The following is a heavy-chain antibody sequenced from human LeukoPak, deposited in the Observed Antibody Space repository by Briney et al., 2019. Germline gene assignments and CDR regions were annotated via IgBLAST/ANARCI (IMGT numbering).Heavy chain of an antibody. V-gene: IGHV3-30*02. CDR2: IQNDGSNK. CDR1: GFTFSTHG. Sequence: GGSLRLSCAASGFTFSTHGMHWVRQAPGKGLEWVAFIQNDGSNKDYADSVKGRFTISRDNSKNTLYLQMNSLRTEDTAVYYCARATMIDIWGQGTMVTVSP. J-gene: IGHJ3*02. CDR3: ARATMIDI. D-gene: IGHD3-22*01.